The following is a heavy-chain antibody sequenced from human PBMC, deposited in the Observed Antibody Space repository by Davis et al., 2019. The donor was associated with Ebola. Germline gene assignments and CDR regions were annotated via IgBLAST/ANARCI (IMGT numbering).Heavy chain of an antibody. D-gene: IGHD4-17*01. CDR3: VGDYGDYVNYFDF. CDR2: IHHSGTT. J-gene: IGHJ4*02. Sequence: PGGSLRLSCIVSGYSISRGYYWGWVRQPPGQGLEWIGSIHHSGTTYYRTSLKSRVTLSVDTSKNQFSLNLSSVTAADTAIYYWVGDYGDYVNYFDFWGQGTLVTVSS. V-gene: IGHV4-38-2*02. CDR1: GYSISRGYY.